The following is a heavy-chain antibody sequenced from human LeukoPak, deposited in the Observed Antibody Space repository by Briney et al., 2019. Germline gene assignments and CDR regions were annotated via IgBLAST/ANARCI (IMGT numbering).Heavy chain of an antibody. CDR2: IIPIFGTA. CDR3: ARWRGVYCSGGSCDAAFDI. CDR1: GGTFSSYA. Sequence: GSSVKVSCKASGGTFSSYAISWVRQAPGQGLEWMGGIIPIFGTANYAQKFQGRVTITADKSTSTAYMELSSLRSEDTAVYYCARWRGVYCSGGSCDAAFDIWGQGTMVTVSS. J-gene: IGHJ3*02. V-gene: IGHV1-69*06. D-gene: IGHD2-15*01.